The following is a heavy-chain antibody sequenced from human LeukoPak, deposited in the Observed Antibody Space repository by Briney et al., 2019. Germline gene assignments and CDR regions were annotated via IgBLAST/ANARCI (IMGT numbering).Heavy chain of an antibody. J-gene: IGHJ3*02. Sequence: GGSLRLSCVASGFDFSSYAMTWVRQAPGRGLEWVSTIGAYAARTYYADSVKGRFTISRDNAKNSLYLQMNSLRAEDTAVYYCARGRMGYYDSSGYYSPPDAFDIWGQRTMVTVSS. V-gene: IGHV3-23*01. CDR1: GFDFSSYA. CDR3: ARGRMGYYDSSGYYSPPDAFDI. D-gene: IGHD3-22*01. CDR2: IGAYAART.